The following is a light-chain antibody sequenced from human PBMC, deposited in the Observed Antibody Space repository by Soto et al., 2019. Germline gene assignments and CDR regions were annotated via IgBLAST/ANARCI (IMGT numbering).Light chain of an antibody. CDR2: EVA. CDR3: SSYSSTTTL. Sequence: QSVLTQPASVSASPGQSITISCTGTSSDVGSYDYVSWFQQHPGKAPKVLIYEVADRPSGVSTRFSGSKSGNMAFLTISGLQTEDEGLYHCSSYSSTTTLFGGGTKLTVL. J-gene: IGLJ2*01. CDR1: SSDVGSYDY. V-gene: IGLV2-14*01.